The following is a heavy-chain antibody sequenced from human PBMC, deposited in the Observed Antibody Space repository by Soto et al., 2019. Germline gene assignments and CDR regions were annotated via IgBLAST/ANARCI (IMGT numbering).Heavy chain of an antibody. J-gene: IGHJ5*02. Sequence: KLRETLSLTCTASGGSISSYYWSWIRQPPEKGLEWIGYIYYSGSTNYNPSLNSRVTISVETSKNQFSLKLSSVTAADTAVSYCARSHPGADYDILTGYYIWSGWFDPWGQGTLVTVSS. CDR3: ARSHPGADYDILTGYYIWSGWFDP. D-gene: IGHD3-9*01. CDR2: IYYSGST. CDR1: GGSISSYY. V-gene: IGHV4-59*01.